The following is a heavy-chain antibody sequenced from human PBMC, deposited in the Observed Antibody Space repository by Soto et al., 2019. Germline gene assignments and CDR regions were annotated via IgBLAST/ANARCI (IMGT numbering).Heavy chain of an antibody. D-gene: IGHD6-19*01. CDR3: ARDKQGLVLGSGNYYYGMDV. V-gene: IGHV4-4*02. J-gene: IGHJ6*04. CDR2: IYHSGST. CDR1: GGSISSSNW. Sequence: SETLSVTCAVSGGSISSSNWWSWVRQPPGKGLEWIGEIYHSGSTNYNPSLKSRVTISVDKSKNQFSLKLSSVTAADTAVYYCARDKQGLVLGSGNYYYGMDVWGKGTTVP.